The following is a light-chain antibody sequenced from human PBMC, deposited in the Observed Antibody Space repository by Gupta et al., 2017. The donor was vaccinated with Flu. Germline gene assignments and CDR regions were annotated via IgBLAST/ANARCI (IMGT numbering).Light chain of an antibody. CDR2: SAS. CDR1: QSINSNY. CDR3: EHENNSPNR. V-gene: IGKV3-20*01. Sequence: EIVLTQSPGTLSLSPGERATLACRDSQSINSNYLAWYQQKPGQAPRLLTFSASIRAPGIPDRFSGSGSGTDFTLSIYRLEPADFALYYCEHENNSPNRFGQGTKLEIK. J-gene: IGKJ2*03.